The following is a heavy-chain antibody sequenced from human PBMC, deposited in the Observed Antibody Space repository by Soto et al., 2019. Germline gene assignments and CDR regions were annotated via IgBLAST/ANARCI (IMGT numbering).Heavy chain of an antibody. Sequence: SETLSLTCAVYGGSFSGYYWSWIRQPPGKGLEWIGEINHSGSTNYNPSLKSRVTISVDTSKNQFSLKLSSVTAADTAVYYCARTHFDWLLREYYFDYRGQGTLVPSP. CDR2: INHSGST. CDR3: ARTHFDWLLREYYFDY. CDR1: GGSFSGYY. V-gene: IGHV4-34*01. J-gene: IGHJ4*02. D-gene: IGHD3-9*01.